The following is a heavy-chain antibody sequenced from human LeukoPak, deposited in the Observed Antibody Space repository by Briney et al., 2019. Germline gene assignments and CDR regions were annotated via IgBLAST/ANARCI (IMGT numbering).Heavy chain of an antibody. CDR1: GFTFRNYG. D-gene: IGHD3-10*01. J-gene: IGHJ4*02. CDR2: IRYEGSSK. Sequence: GGSLRLSCAASGFTFRNYGMHWVRQAPGKGLEWVAFIRYEGSSKYYADFVKGRFTISRDNSKNTLYLQMNSLRVEDTAVYYCARDSSMLRGPLVIYYFDFWGQGTLVTVSS. V-gene: IGHV3-30*02. CDR3: ARDSSMLRGPLVIYYFDF.